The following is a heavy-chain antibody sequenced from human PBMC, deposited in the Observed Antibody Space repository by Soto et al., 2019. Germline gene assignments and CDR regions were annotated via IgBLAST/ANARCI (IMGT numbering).Heavy chain of an antibody. V-gene: IGHV4-30-4*01. CDR3: ARVSGYSGYAADTFDY. D-gene: IGHD5-12*01. Sequence: SETLSLTCTVSGGSISSGDYYWSWIRQPPGKGLEWIGYIYYSGSTYYNPSLKSRVTISVDTSKNQFSLKLSSVTAADTAVYYCARVSGYSGYAADTFDYWGQGTLVTVSS. CDR2: IYYSGST. CDR1: GGSISSGDYY. J-gene: IGHJ4*02.